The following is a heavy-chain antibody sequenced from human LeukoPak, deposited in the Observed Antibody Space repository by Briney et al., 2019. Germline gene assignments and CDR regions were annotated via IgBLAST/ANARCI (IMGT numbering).Heavy chain of an antibody. D-gene: IGHD1-26*01. V-gene: IGHV5-51*01. J-gene: IGHJ4*02. CDR3: ARSCCGSKRHFDY. CDR2: IYPGDSDT. CDR1: GYSFTSYW. Sequence: GESLKISGKGPGYSFTSYWIGWVRQMPGKGLEWMGIIYPGDSDTRYSPSFQGQVTISADKSISTAYLQWSSLKASDTAMYYCARSCCGSKRHFDYWGQGTLVTVSS.